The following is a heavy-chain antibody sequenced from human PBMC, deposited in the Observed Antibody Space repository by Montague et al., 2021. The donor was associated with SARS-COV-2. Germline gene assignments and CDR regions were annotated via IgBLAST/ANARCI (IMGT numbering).Heavy chain of an antibody. CDR1: GGSITSGGYY. Sequence: TLSLTCSVSGGSITSGGYYWTWIRQRPGGDLEWLAHLYYNGMTHYSPSLKSRASFSLDTSKNQFSLKLTSATATDSALYFCVSSLPGNQFQFDYWGQGALVTVSS. CDR3: VSSLPGNQFQFDY. V-gene: IGHV4-31*03. CDR2: LYYNGMT. D-gene: IGHD1-14*01. J-gene: IGHJ4*02.